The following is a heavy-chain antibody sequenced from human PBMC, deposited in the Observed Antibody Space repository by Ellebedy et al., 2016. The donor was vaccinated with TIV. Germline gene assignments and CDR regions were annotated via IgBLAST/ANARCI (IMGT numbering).Heavy chain of an antibody. J-gene: IGHJ6*04. CDR1: GFTVSRNY. D-gene: IGHD6-19*01. Sequence: GESLKISCAASGFTVSRNYMSWVRRAPAQGQGWVSVIYGGGNTDYAEHVEGRFTISRDNSKNTVYLQMNSLRAEDTAAYYCARARGWYGSDGMDVWGEGTTVTVSS. V-gene: IGHV3-53*01. CDR2: IYGGGNT. CDR3: ARARGWYGSDGMDV.